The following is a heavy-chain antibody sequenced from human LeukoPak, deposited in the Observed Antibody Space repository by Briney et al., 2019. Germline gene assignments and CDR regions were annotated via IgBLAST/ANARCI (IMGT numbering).Heavy chain of an antibody. CDR1: GGSISSYY. V-gene: IGHV4-59*01. CDR3: ARDRTPYSSGWYKDAFDI. J-gene: IGHJ3*02. CDR2: IYYSGST. Sequence: SETLSLTCTVSGGSISSYYWSWVRQPPGKGLEWIGYIYYSGSTNYNPSLKSRVTISVDTSKNQFSLKLSSVTAADTAVYYCARDRTPYSSGWYKDAFDIWGQGTMVTVSS. D-gene: IGHD6-19*01.